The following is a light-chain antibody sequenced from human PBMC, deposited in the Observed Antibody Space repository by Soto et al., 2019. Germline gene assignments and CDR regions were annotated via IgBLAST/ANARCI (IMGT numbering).Light chain of an antibody. V-gene: IGLV1-40*01. CDR3: QSSDSSLSGSV. CDR2: GNS. Sequence: QSVLTQPPSVSGAPGQRVTISCTGSSSNIGAGYDVHWYQQLPGTAPKLLIYGNSNRPSGVPDRFSGSKSGTSAPLAITGLQAEDEADYYCQSSDSSLSGSVFGTGTKVTVL. J-gene: IGLJ1*01. CDR1: SSNIGAGYD.